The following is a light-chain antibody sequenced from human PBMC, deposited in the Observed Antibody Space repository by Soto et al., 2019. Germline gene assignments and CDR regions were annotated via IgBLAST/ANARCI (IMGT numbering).Light chain of an antibody. CDR2: DVN. Sequence: QSALTQPPSASGSPGQSVTISCTGTSSDVGGYNYVSWYQQHPGKAPKLMIYDVNKRPSGVPDRFSGSKSGNTASLTVSGLQAEDEADYYCSSYAGSNNWVFGGGTKXTV. CDR1: SSDVGGYNY. V-gene: IGLV2-8*01. J-gene: IGLJ3*02. CDR3: SSYAGSNNWV.